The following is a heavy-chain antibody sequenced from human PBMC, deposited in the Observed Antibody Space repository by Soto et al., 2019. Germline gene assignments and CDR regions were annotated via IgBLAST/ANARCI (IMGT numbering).Heavy chain of an antibody. CDR3: ARDQALPGGGMDV. CDR1: GFTFSSYS. Sequence: EVQLVESGGGLVKPGGTLRLSCAASGFTFSSYSMNWVRQAPGTGMEWVSSISSSSSYIYYADSVTGLFTISRDNAKNSLYLQMNSLGAEDTAVYYGARDQALPGGGMDVWGQGTTVTVSS. V-gene: IGHV3-21*01. D-gene: IGHD3-10*01. CDR2: ISSSSSYI. J-gene: IGHJ6*02.